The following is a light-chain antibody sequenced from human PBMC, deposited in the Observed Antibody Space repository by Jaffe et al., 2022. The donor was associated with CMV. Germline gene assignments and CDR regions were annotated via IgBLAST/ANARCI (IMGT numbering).Light chain of an antibody. Sequence: DIQMTQSPYSLSASVGDRVTITCRASQGIANFLNWYQLTPGKAPKLLIYAASILHNGVPSRFSGSGSGTDFTLTITSLQPEDFSTYFCQQTYSGRAFGQGTKVEI. CDR2: AAS. V-gene: IGKV1-39*01. J-gene: IGKJ1*01. CDR3: QQTYSGRA. CDR1: QGIANF.